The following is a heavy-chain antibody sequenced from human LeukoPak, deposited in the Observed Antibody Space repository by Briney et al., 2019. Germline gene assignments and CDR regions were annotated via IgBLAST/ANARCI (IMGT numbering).Heavy chain of an antibody. D-gene: IGHD1-26*01. CDR2: IKPDGSLI. CDR1: GFTFTDYW. CDR3: AKWELYSGFYYIDY. V-gene: IGHV3-7*01. J-gene: IGHJ4*02. Sequence: GGSLRLSCVASGFTFTDYWMTWVRQGPGKGLEWVANIKPDGSLIYYVDSVKGRFTISRDNAKNSLYLQMNSLRAEDTAVYYCAKWELYSGFYYIDYWGQGTLATVSS.